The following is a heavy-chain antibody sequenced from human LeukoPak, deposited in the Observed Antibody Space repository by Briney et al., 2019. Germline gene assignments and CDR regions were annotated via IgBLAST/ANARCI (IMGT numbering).Heavy chain of an antibody. Sequence: SETLSLTCAVSGGSISSSNWWSWVRQPPGKGLEWIGEIYHSGSTNYNPSLKSRVTISVDTSKNQFSLKLSSVTAADTAVYYCARIAFYDISQYFDYWGQGTLVTVSS. CDR2: IYHSGST. D-gene: IGHD3-9*01. CDR3: ARIAFYDISQYFDY. J-gene: IGHJ4*02. V-gene: IGHV4-4*02. CDR1: GGSISSSNW.